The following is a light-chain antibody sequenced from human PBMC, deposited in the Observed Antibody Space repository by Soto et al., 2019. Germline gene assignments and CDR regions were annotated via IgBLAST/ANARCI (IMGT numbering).Light chain of an antibody. CDR1: SSNIGSNY. J-gene: IGLJ1*01. Sequence: SVLTQPPPASGAPRERGTISCSGSSSNIGSNYVYWYQQLPGTAPKLLIYRNNQRPSGVPDRFSGSKSGTSASLAISGLRSEDEADYYCAAWDDSLSGRYVXGTGTKVTVL. V-gene: IGLV1-47*01. CDR2: RNN. CDR3: AAWDDSLSGRYV.